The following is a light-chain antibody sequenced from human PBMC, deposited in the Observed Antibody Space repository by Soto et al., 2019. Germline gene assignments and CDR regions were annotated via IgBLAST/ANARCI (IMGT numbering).Light chain of an antibody. CDR3: ASCDDSLKGIYV. CDR1: SSNIGSGT. V-gene: IGLV1-44*01. CDR2: NNN. J-gene: IGLJ1*01. Sequence: QSVLTQPPSAAGTPGQRVTISCSGSSSNIGSGTVNWYQQLPGTAPKLLIYNNNQRPSGVPDRFSGSKSGTSPSLAISGLNSEDEADYYCASCDDSLKGIYVFGTGTKLTVL.